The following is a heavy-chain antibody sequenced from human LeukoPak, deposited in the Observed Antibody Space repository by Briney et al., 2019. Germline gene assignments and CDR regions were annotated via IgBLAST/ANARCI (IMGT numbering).Heavy chain of an antibody. Sequence: GGSLRLSCAASGFTFSSYSMDWVRQAPGKGLEWVSSISSSSSYIYYADSVKGRFTISRDNAKNSLYLQMNSLRAEDTAVYYCARDPTVHYGDHRLWDYWGQGTLVTLSS. D-gene: IGHD4-17*01. J-gene: IGHJ4*02. CDR3: ARDPTVHYGDHRLWDY. CDR1: GFTFSSYS. CDR2: ISSSSSYI. V-gene: IGHV3-21*01.